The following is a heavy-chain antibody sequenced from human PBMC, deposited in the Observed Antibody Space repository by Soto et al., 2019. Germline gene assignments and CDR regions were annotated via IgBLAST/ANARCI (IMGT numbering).Heavy chain of an antibody. CDR1: GFSFTTDGMG. J-gene: IGHJ4*02. CDR2: IYWDDDK. V-gene: IGHV2-5*02. Sequence: QITLKESGPTLVKPTQTLTLTCTFSGFSFTTDGMGVGWIRQPPGKALEWLALIYWDDDKRYSPSLKSRLTIPKDASRNKVVLTLTNMDPADTATYYCAPLYWAASGTRYYFDYWGQGTLVNVSS. D-gene: IGHD6-13*01. CDR3: APLYWAASGTRYYFDY.